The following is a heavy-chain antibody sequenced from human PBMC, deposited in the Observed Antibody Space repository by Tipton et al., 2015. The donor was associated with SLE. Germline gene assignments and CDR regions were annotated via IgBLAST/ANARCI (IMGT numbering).Heavy chain of an antibody. CDR1: GFKFEDFA. CDR3: AKDKGYCSGGDCYTGYYGVDV. J-gene: IGHJ6*02. CDR2: ISWNSGGI. V-gene: IGHV3-9*01. Sequence: SLRLSCAASGFKFEDFAMEWVRQIPGKGLEWVAGISWNSGGIGYAASVRGRFTISRDNAKKSVYLELNSLRVEDTALYYCAKDKGYCSGGDCYTGYYGVDVWGQGTTVTVSS. D-gene: IGHD2-15*01.